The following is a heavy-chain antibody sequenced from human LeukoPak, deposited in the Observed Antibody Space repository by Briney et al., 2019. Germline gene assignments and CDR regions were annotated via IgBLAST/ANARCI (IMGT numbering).Heavy chain of an antibody. V-gene: IGHV3-48*02. CDR2: ISSSSSSI. Sequence: GGSLRLSCTASGFTFSTYTMNWVRQAPGKGLEWVSYISSSSSSIKYADSVKGRFTISRDNAKNSLYLQMNSLRDEDTAVYYCARSRGNDYWGQGTLVTVSS. J-gene: IGHJ4*02. CDR1: GFTFSTYT. CDR3: ARSRGNDY.